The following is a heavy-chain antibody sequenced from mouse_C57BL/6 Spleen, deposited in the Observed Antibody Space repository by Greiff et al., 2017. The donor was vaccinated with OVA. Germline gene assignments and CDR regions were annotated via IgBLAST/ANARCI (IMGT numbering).Heavy chain of an antibody. D-gene: IGHD2-1*01. J-gene: IGHJ1*03. Sequence: QVQLQQSGAELVKPGASVKMSCKASGYTFTSYWITWVKQRPGQGLEWIGDIYPGSGSTNYNEKFKSKATLTVDTSSSTAYMQLSSLTSEDSAVYYCAREGIYYGNPWYFDVWGTGTTVTVSS. CDR1: GYTFTSYW. CDR3: AREGIYYGNPWYFDV. CDR2: IYPGSGST. V-gene: IGHV1-55*01.